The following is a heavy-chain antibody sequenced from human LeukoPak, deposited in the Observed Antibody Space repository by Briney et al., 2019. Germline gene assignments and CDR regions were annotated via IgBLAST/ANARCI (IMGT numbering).Heavy chain of an antibody. CDR3: ARNPGYYSDHYYGMDV. V-gene: IGHV4-30-2*01. Sequence: SQTLSLTCAVSGGSISSGGYSWSWIRQPPGKGLEWIGYIYHSGSTYYNPSLKSRVTISVDRSKNQFSLKLSSVTAADTAVYYCARNPGYYSDHYYGMDVWGQGTTVTASS. D-gene: IGHD3-22*01. J-gene: IGHJ6*02. CDR2: IYHSGST. CDR1: GGSISSGGYS.